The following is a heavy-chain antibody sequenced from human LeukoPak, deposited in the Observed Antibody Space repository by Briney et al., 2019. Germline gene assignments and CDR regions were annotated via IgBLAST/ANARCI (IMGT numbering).Heavy chain of an antibody. D-gene: IGHD3-10*01. J-gene: IGHJ4*02. Sequence: GRSLRLSCAASGFTFSSYAMHWVRQAPGKGLEWVAVISYDGSNKYYADSVKGRFTISRDNSKNTLYLQMNSLTAEDTAVYYCAKDSVPYYYGSGSYPDYWGQGTLVTVSS. CDR3: AKDSVPYYYGSGSYPDY. CDR1: GFTFSSYA. CDR2: ISYDGSNK. V-gene: IGHV3-30-3*01.